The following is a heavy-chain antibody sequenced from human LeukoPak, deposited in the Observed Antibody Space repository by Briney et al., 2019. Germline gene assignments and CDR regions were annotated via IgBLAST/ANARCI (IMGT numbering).Heavy chain of an antibody. CDR1: GYSFTSYW. D-gene: IGHD4-17*01. J-gene: IGHJ5*02. CDR3: ARIDYGDYENWFDP. CDR2: IYPGDSDT. Sequence: RGESLKISCKGSGYSFTSYWIGWVRQLPGKGLEWMGIIYPGDSDTRYSPSFQGQVTISADKSISTAYLQWSSLKASDTAMYHCARIDYGDYENWFDPWGQGTLVTVSS. V-gene: IGHV5-51*01.